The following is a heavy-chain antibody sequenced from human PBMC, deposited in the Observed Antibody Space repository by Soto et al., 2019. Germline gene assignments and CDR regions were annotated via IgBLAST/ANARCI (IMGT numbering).Heavy chain of an antibody. J-gene: IGHJ3*01. CDR3: AIGVRGQYDFDV. V-gene: IGHV3-74*01. D-gene: IGHD3-10*01. CDR2: IRGDGNSI. CDR1: EFTFTDYW. Sequence: EVQVVESGGGLAQPGGSLRLSCAASEFTFTDYWMHWVRQAPGKGLVWVSRIRGDGNSINYADFVRGRFTISRDNAKNTLYLQMSSLRVEDTAVYYCAIGVRGQYDFDVWGQGTMVTVSS.